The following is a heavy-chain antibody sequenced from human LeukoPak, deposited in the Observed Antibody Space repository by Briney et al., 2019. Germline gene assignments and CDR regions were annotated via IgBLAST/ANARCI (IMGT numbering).Heavy chain of an antibody. CDR3: VRDFVGPDEY. CDR2: INSDGSST. CDR1: GFTFSSYW. Sequence: GGSLRLSCAASGFTFSSYWMHWVRQAPGKGLVWVSRINSDGSSTSYADSVRGRFTISRDNAKNTLYLQMNSLGVEDTAVYYCVRDFVGPDEYWGQGTQVTVSS. J-gene: IGHJ4*02. V-gene: IGHV3-74*01. D-gene: IGHD2-21*01.